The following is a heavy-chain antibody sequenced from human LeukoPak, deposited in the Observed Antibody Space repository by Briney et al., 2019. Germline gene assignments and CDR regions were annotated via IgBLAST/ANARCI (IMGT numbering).Heavy chain of an antibody. Sequence: SETLSLTCTVSGGSIGSYYWSWIRQPPGKGLEWIGYIYYSGSTNYNPSLKSRVTISVDTSKNQFSLKLSSVTAADTAVYYCARTLLHDYGGYYFDYWGQGTLVTVSS. J-gene: IGHJ4*02. V-gene: IGHV4-59*01. CDR3: ARTLLHDYGGYYFDY. CDR1: GGSIGSYY. CDR2: IYYSGST. D-gene: IGHD4-23*01.